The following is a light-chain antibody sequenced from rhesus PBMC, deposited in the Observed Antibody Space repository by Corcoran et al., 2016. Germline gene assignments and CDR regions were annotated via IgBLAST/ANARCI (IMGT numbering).Light chain of an antibody. V-gene: IGKV7-13*01. CDR2: QGS. J-gene: IGKJ1*01. CDR1: ESVSVFGIHL. CDR3: LHGKNIPWT. Sequence: DIVLTQSPASLVVSPGQRATIICRTSESVSVFGIHLIPWYQQKPGQPPKLLIYQGSNKDTGVPPRFSGSGSGADFTLPINPLVADDAADYYCLHGKNIPWTFGQGTRVEIK.